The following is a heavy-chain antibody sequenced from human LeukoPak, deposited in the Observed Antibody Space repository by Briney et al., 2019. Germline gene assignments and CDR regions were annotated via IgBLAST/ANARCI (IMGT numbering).Heavy chain of an antibody. Sequence: ASVKVSCKASGYTFTSYGISWVRQAPGQGLEWMGWISAYNGNTNYAQKLQGRATMTTDTSTSTAYMELRSLRSDDTAVYYCARDTYYDYVWGSYLIGYYFDYWGQGTLVTVSS. D-gene: IGHD3-16*02. CDR2: ISAYNGNT. CDR1: GYTFTSYG. V-gene: IGHV1-18*01. CDR3: ARDTYYDYVWGSYLIGYYFDY. J-gene: IGHJ4*02.